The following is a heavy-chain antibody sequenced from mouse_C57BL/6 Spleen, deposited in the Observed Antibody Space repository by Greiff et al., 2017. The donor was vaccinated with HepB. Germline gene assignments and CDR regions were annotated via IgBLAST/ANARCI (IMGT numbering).Heavy chain of an antibody. CDR2: IDPSDSET. V-gene: IGHV1-52*01. D-gene: IGHD1-1*01. CDR3: ARGGYGSSYNLDY. Sequence: QVQLQQPGAELVRPGSSVKLSCKASGYTFTSYWMHWVKQRPIQGLEWIGNIDPSDSETHYNQKFKDKATLTVDKSSSTAYMQLSSLTSEDSAVYYCARGGYGSSYNLDYWGQGTTLTVSS. J-gene: IGHJ2*01. CDR1: GYTFTSYW.